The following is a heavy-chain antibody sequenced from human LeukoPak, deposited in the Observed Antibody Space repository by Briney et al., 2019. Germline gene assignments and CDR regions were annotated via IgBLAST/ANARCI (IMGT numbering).Heavy chain of an antibody. Sequence: GGSLRLSCAAAGFTFDDYAMHWVRQAPGKGLEWVSGIGWNSGGIVYADSVKGRFTISRDNAKNSLYLQMNSLGAEDTALYYCVKVTAAGFVDHWGQGTLVTVSS. D-gene: IGHD6-13*01. CDR2: IGWNSGGI. CDR3: VKVTAAGFVDH. CDR1: GFTFDDYA. V-gene: IGHV3-9*01. J-gene: IGHJ4*02.